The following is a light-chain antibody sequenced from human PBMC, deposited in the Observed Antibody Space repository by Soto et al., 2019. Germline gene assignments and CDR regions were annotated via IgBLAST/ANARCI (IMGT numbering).Light chain of an antibody. J-gene: IGKJ1*01. Sequence: EIVLTQSPATLSLSPGERAPLSCRASQSVSRYCAWYQQKPDQAPRLLIYDASNRATGITARFSGSGSGTNFTLTISSLEPEDFAVYYWQHRSNWPWTVGQGIKVEIK. V-gene: IGKV3-11*01. CDR2: DAS. CDR3: QHRSNWPWT. CDR1: QSVSRY.